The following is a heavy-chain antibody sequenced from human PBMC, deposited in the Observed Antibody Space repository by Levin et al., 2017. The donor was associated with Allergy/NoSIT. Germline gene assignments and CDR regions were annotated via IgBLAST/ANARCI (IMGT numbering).Heavy chain of an antibody. CDR2: IYYSGST. J-gene: IGHJ1*01. D-gene: IGHD3-10*01. Sequence: SETLSLTCTVSGGSISSGDYYWSWIRQPPGKGLEWIGYIYYSGSTYYNPSLKSRVTISVDTSKNQFSLKLSSVTAADTAVYYCARAYGSGSYFGYFQHWGQGTLVTVSS. V-gene: IGHV4-30-4*01. CDR1: GGSISSGDYY. CDR3: ARAYGSGSYFGYFQH.